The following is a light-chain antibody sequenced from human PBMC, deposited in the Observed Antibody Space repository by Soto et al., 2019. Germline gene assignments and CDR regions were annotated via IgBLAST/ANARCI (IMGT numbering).Light chain of an antibody. CDR1: QSVSDHY. Sequence: EIVLTQSPGTLSLSPGERATLSCRASQSVSDHYLAWYQQKPGQAPRLLIYGAFTRATGIPDRFSGSGSGTDFSLTISRLEPEDFAVYYCQQYVSSPPWTFGQGTTVEIK. V-gene: IGKV3-20*01. CDR3: QQYVSSPPWT. J-gene: IGKJ1*01. CDR2: GAF.